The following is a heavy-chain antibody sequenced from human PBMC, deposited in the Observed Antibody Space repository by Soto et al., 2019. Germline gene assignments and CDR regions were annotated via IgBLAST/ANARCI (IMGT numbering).Heavy chain of an antibody. J-gene: IGHJ6*02. V-gene: IGHV1-8*01. Sequence: ASVKVSCKASGYTFTSYDINWVRQATGQGLEWMGWMNPNSGNTGYAQKFQGRVTMTRNTSISTAYMELSSLRSEDTAVYYCAXGQVYDFWSGYHYYYGMDVWGQGTTVTVSS. CDR3: AXGQVYDFWSGYHYYYGMDV. CDR2: MNPNSGNT. D-gene: IGHD3-3*01. CDR1: GYTFTSYD.